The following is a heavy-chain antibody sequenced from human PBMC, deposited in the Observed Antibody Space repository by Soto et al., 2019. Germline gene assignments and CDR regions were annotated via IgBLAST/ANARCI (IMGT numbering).Heavy chain of an antibody. CDR2: ISWNSASI. V-gene: IGHV3-9*01. Sequence: EVQLVESGGGLVQPGRSLRLSCAASGFTFDDFAMHWVRQPAGKGLEWVSGISWNSASIVYADSVKGRFTISRDNAKNCLYLQLDSLGVEDTAFYYCAKGPGLVASSGSPDSWGQGTLVSVSS. J-gene: IGHJ4*02. CDR3: AKGPGLVASSGSPDS. D-gene: IGHD2-8*02. CDR1: GFTFDDFA.